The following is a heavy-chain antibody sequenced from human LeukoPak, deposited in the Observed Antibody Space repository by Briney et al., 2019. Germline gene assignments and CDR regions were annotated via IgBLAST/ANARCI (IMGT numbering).Heavy chain of an antibody. CDR3: ARGYYDSSGYYCGFDY. V-gene: IGHV4-34*01. D-gene: IGHD3-22*01. CDR1: GGSFSGYY. J-gene: IGHJ4*02. CDR2: INHSGST. Sequence: SETLSLTCAVYGGSFSGYYWSWIRQPPGKGLEWIGEINHSGSTNYNPSLKSRVTISVDTSKNQLSLKLSSVTAADTAVYYCARGYYDSSGYYCGFDYWGQGTLVTVSS.